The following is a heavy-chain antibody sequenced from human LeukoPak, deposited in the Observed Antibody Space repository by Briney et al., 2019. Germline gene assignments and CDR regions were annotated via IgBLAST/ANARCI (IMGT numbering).Heavy chain of an antibody. J-gene: IGHJ4*02. CDR2: INHSGST. CDR3: ARDDYCVVPMGY. Sequence: PSETLSLTCAVYGGSFSGYYWSWIRQPPGKGLEWIGEINHSGSTNYNPSLKSRVTISVDTSKNQFSLELSSVTAADTAVYYCARDDYCVVPMGYWGQGTLVTVSS. D-gene: IGHD4-17*01. V-gene: IGHV4-34*01. CDR1: GGSFSGYY.